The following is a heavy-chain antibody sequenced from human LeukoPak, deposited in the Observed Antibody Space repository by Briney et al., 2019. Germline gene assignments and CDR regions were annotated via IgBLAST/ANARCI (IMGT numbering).Heavy chain of an antibody. CDR3: ARHFMDNHPPWGFDP. Sequence: PSETLSLTCTVSGGSISSYYWSWSRQPPGKGLEWIGYIYYSGSTNYNPSLKSRVTISVDTSKNQFSLKLSSVTAADTAVYYCARHFMDNHPPWGFDPWGQGTLVTVSS. J-gene: IGHJ5*02. CDR2: IYYSGST. CDR1: GGSISSYY. D-gene: IGHD1-14*01. V-gene: IGHV4-59*08.